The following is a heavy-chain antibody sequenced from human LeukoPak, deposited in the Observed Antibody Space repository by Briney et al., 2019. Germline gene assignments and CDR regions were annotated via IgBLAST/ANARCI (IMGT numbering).Heavy chain of an antibody. Sequence: GGSLRLSCAASGLTLSNYWMSWVRQAPGKGLEWVANIKQDGSEKYYVDSVKGRVTVPRDNAKNSLYLQMNSLRAEDTAVYYCARLSRGNCFDPWGQGTLVTVSS. CDR3: ARLSRGNCFDP. CDR1: GLTLSNYW. J-gene: IGHJ5*02. V-gene: IGHV3-7*01. D-gene: IGHD3-16*01. CDR2: IKQDGSEK.